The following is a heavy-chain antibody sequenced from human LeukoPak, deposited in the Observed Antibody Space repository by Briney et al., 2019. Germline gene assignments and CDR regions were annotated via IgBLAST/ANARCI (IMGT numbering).Heavy chain of an antibody. Sequence: LGESLKISCKGSGYRFTIYWIGWVRQMPGRGLEWIGIIYPGDSDIRYSPSFQGQVNISADKSISTAYLQWSSLKASDTAMYYCVRRTTGEYYDYWGQGTLVTVSS. V-gene: IGHV5-51*01. D-gene: IGHD7-27*01. CDR1: GYRFTIYW. J-gene: IGHJ4*02. CDR3: VRRTTGEYYDY. CDR2: IYPGDSDI.